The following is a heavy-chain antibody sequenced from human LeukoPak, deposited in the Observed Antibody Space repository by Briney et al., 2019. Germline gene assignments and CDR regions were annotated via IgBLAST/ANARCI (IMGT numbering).Heavy chain of an antibody. V-gene: IGHV4-30-4*01. CDR2: ISYSGST. CDR3: ARGGHVLRYFDWLSQSDLDY. J-gene: IGHJ4*02. Sequence: PSETLSLTCTVSGVSITSGDYYWSWIRQPPGKGLEWIGYISYSGSTYCNPSLRSRVTISRDTSKSQFSLNLRSVTAADTAVYYCARGGHVLRYFDWLSQSDLDYWGQGTLVTVSS. CDR1: GVSITSGDYY. D-gene: IGHD3-9*01.